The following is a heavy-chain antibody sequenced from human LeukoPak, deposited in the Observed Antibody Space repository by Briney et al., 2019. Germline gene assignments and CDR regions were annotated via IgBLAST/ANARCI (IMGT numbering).Heavy chain of an antibody. V-gene: IGHV3-23*01. Sequence: GGSLRLSCGASGSTFSSYAMSWVRQAPGKGLEWVSAISGSGGSTYYADSVKGRFTISRDNSKNTLYQQMNSLRAEDTAVYYCARRTGYSYGYHLDYWGQGTLVTVSS. CDR1: GSTFSSYA. CDR3: ARRTGYSYGYHLDY. J-gene: IGHJ4*02. D-gene: IGHD5-18*01. CDR2: ISGSGGST.